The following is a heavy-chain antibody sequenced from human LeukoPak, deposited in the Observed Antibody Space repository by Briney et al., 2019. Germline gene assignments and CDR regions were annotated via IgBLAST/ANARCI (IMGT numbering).Heavy chain of an antibody. CDR3: ARGQANRLLWVGELLSNINPLDF. J-gene: IGHJ4*02. Sequence: ASVKVSCTASGYTFTRYGINWVRQAPGQGLEWMGWISGYNGYTKYEQKFQGRVTMTTDTSTSTAYMELRSLRSDDTAMYYCARGQANRLLWVGELLSNINPLDFWGQGTLVTVSS. CDR1: GYTFTRYG. CDR2: ISGYNGYT. D-gene: IGHD3-10*01. V-gene: IGHV1-18*01.